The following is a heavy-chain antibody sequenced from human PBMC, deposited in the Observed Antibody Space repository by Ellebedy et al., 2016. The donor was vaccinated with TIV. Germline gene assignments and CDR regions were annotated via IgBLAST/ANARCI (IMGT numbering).Heavy chain of an antibody. V-gene: IGHV4-59*01. CDR2: IHHSGNS. Sequence: MPSETLSLTCPVSGGSITNYYWAWIRQPPGQGLEWIGDIHHSGNSLIHPSPKSRVTLSLDPSQSQFSLNLRSVTAADTATYYCARDLGRYGMDVWGQGTTLTVSS. CDR1: GGSITNYY. J-gene: IGHJ6*02. CDR3: ARDLGRYGMDV.